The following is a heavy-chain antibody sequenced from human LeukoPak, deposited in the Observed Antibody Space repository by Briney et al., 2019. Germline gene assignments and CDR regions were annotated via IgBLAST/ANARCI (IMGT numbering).Heavy chain of an antibody. CDR2: INPSGGST. Sequence: ASLNASCKASGYTFTSYYMHCVRQAPGQGLERMGRINPSGGSTSYAQKFQGRVTMTRDRSTSRVYMELSSLRSEDAAVYYCAREWGRIAVAGGPGYWGQGALVTVSS. J-gene: IGHJ4*02. D-gene: IGHD6-19*01. CDR1: GYTFTSYY. V-gene: IGHV1-46*01. CDR3: AREWGRIAVAGGPGY.